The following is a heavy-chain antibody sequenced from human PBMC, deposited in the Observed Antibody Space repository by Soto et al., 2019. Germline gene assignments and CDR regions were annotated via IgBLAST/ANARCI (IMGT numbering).Heavy chain of an antibody. CDR2: VSAYNGNT. CDR3: ARAWGYSYGFDP. CDR1: GGTFSSYT. V-gene: IGHV1-18*01. J-gene: IGHJ5*02. D-gene: IGHD5-18*01. Sequence: ASVKVSCKASGGTFSSYTISWVRQAPGQGLEWMGWVSAYNGNTNYAQKLQGRVTMTTDTSTSTAYMELRSLRSDDTAVYYCARAWGYSYGFDPWGQGTLVTVSS.